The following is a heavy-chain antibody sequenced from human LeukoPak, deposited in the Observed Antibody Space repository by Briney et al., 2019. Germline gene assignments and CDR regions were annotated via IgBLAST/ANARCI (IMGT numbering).Heavy chain of an antibody. CDR2: ISTSSSYM. D-gene: IGHD1-20*01. J-gene: IGHJ4*02. Sequence: GGSLRLSCVASGFNLRAYNMNWVRQAPGKGLQWVSSISTSSSYMYYADSVKGRFTISRDNAENSLYLQMHSLRVEDTALYYCARDDNWNDKPFDFWGQGTLVTVSS. CDR3: ARDDNWNDKPFDF. V-gene: IGHV3-21*01. CDR1: GFNLRAYN.